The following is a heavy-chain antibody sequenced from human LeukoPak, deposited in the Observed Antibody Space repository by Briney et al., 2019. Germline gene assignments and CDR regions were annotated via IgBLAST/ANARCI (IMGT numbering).Heavy chain of an antibody. J-gene: IGHJ4*02. CDR2: LSGSGGST. CDR3: ANSPKSDY. V-gene: IGHV3-23*01. Sequence: PGGSLRLSWAASGXTFSSYGLSWFRQAPGKGLEWLSALSGSGGSTYYADSVQGRFTISRDNTKNMLYLQMSSLRAEDTAVYYCANSPKSDYWGQGTLVTVSS. CDR1: GXTFSSYG.